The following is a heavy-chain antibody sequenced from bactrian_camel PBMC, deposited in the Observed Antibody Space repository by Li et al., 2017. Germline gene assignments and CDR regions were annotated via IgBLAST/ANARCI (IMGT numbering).Heavy chain of an antibody. J-gene: IGHJ4*01. Sequence: QLVESGGGSVQVGGSLRLSCVASVDTIGRYCMGWFRQIPDKEREGVARISPGVGSTYYADSEKARFTISQDNAKNTLYLQINSLKPEDTAMYYCAASSRSYCLLRLVTSTYNYWGQGTQVTVS. D-gene: IGHD2*01. CDR1: VDTIGRYC. CDR2: ISPGVGST. V-gene: IGHV3S28*01. CDR3: AASSRSYCLLRLVTSTYNY.